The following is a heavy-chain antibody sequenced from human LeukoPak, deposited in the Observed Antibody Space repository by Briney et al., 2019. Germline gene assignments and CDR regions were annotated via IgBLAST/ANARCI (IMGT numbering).Heavy chain of an antibody. CDR2: INPYNGNT. D-gene: IGHD3-3*01. CDR3: ARELYGRFEY. CDR1: GYTFTTYG. V-gene: IGHV1-18*01. Sequence: ASVKVSCMASGYTFTTYGISWVRQAPGQGLEWMGWINPYNGNTDYGQKFQGRFTMTTDTSTSTAYMELRSLRSDDTAVYYCARELYGRFEYWGQGTLVTVSS. J-gene: IGHJ4*02.